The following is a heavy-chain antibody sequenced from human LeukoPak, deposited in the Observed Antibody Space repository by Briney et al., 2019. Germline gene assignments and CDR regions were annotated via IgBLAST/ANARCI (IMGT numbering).Heavy chain of an antibody. CDR1: DYSIASGYY. CDR3: ARMEYSGSYYFDY. D-gene: IGHD1-26*01. CDR2: IYHSGST. J-gene: IGHJ4*02. Sequence: SETLSLTCAVSDYSIASGYYWGWIRQPPGKGLEWIGTIYHSGSTYFNPSLKSRVTILVDTSKNKFSLKLSSVTAADTAVYYCARMEYSGSYYFDYWGQGTLVTVS. V-gene: IGHV4-38-2*01.